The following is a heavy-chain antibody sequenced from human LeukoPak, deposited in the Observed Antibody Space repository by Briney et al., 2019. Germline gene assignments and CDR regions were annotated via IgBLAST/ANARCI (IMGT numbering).Heavy chain of an antibody. CDR3: ARSASGYDA. D-gene: IGHD5-12*01. Sequence: GGSLRLSCAASGFPLSGYWMHWVRQAPGKGRVWVSRIDDDGAGTTYADSVKGRFTISRDNAKNTLYLQMNSLRVEDTAVYYCARSASGYDAWGQGTLVTVSS. CDR2: IDDDGAGT. CDR1: GFPLSGYW. J-gene: IGHJ5*02. V-gene: IGHV3-74*01.